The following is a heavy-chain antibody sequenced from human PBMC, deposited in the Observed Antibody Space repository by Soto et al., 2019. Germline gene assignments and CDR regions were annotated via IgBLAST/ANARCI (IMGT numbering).Heavy chain of an antibody. CDR1: GGSFSTYG. CDR3: ARDLHPYYAGNPLSLDY. J-gene: IGHJ4*02. D-gene: IGHD1-26*01. V-gene: IGHV1-69*13. CDR2: IIPKFGTT. Sequence: QVQLVQSGAEVKKPGSSVKVSCKASGGSFSTYGINWVRLAPGQGLEWMGGIIPKFGTTNYAQNFQGRVTITADASTNTASMELNYLGSDDTAVYFCARDLHPYYAGNPLSLDYWGQGTQVTVSS.